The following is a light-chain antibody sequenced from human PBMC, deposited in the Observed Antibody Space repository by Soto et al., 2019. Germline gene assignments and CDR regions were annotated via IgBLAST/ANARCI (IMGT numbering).Light chain of an antibody. CDR2: EVS. J-gene: IGLJ1*01. V-gene: IGLV2-14*01. CDR1: SSDVGGYNY. Sequence: QSVLTQPASVSGSPGQSITISCTGTSSDVGGYNYVSWYQQHPGKAPKLMIYEVSNRPSGVSNRFSGSKSGNTASLTISGLQAEDEADYYCSSYTSSSLYVFGTATKVTV. CDR3: SSYTSSSLYV.